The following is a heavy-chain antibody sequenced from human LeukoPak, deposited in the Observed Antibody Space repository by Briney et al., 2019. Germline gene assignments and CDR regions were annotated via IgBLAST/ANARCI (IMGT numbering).Heavy chain of an antibody. V-gene: IGHV4-59*01. D-gene: IGHD3-22*01. J-gene: IGHJ4*02. CDR3: ARGYDSSGYYDY. Sequence: SETLSLTCTVSGGSISSYYWSWIRQPPGKGLEWIGYIYSSGSTNYNPSLKSRVTISVDTSKNQFSLKLSSVTAADTAVYYCARGYDSSGYYDYWGQGTLVTVSS. CDR2: IYSSGST. CDR1: GGSISSYY.